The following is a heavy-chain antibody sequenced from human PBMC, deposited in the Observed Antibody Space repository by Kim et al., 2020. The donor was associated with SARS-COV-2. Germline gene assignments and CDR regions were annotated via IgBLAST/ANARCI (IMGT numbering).Heavy chain of an antibody. D-gene: IGHD2-2*01. V-gene: IGHV3-53*04. Sequence: GGSLRLSCAASGFTVSSNYMSWVRQAPGKGLEWVSVIYSGGSTYYADSVKGRFTFSRHNSKNTLYLQMNSLRAEDTAVYYCTGRVVVVPAAMRGYYGMDVWGQGTTVTVSS. CDR3: TGRVVVVPAAMRGYYGMDV. J-gene: IGHJ6*02. CDR1: GFTVSSNY. CDR2: IYSGGST.